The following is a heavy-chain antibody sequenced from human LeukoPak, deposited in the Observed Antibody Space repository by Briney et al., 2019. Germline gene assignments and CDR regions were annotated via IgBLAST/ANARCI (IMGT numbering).Heavy chain of an antibody. CDR2: IYSGGST. V-gene: IGHV3-66*01. Sequence: GSLRLSCAASGFTVSSNYMSWVRQAPGKGLEWVSVIYSGGSTYYADSVKGRFTISRDNSKNTLYLQMNSLRAEDTAVYYCARDQWNDYGDYDGMDVWGQGTTVTVSS. D-gene: IGHD4-17*01. CDR3: ARDQWNDYGDYDGMDV. J-gene: IGHJ6*02. CDR1: GFTVSSNY.